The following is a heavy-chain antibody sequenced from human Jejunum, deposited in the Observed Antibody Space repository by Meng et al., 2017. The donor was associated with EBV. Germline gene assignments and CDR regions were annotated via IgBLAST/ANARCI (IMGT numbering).Heavy chain of an antibody. V-gene: IGHV4-34*01. CDR2: INHRGT. CDR3: ARARDDFD. Sequence: QVQVKQWGAGLLKTSETLSLTCAFYGGSITDHYWSWIRQPPGKGLEWIGEINHRGTMYNPSFKSRVTISRDTSKNQFSLKLNSVTAADTAVYFCARARDDFDWGQGTLVTVSS. CDR1: GGSITDHY. J-gene: IGHJ4*02. D-gene: IGHD5-24*01.